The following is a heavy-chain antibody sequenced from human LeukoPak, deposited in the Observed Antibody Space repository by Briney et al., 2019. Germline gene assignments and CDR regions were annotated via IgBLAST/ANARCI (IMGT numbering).Heavy chain of an antibody. CDR1: GGSISSYYW. CDR2: IDWDDDK. CDR3: ARNIAVAGQYYYYMDV. V-gene: IGHV2-70*11. Sequence: TLSLTCTVSGGSISSYYWSWIRQPAGKGLEWLARIDWDDDKYYSTSLKTRLTISKDTSKNQVVLTMTNMDPVDTATYYCARNIAVAGQYYYYMDVWGKGTTVTVSS. J-gene: IGHJ6*03. D-gene: IGHD6-19*01.